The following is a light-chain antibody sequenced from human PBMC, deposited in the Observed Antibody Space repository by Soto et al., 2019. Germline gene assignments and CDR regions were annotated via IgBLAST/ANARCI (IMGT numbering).Light chain of an antibody. CDR1: SSDVGANNY. V-gene: IGLV2-8*01. J-gene: IGLJ2*01. Sequence: QSALTQPPSASGSPGQSVTISCTGSSSDVGANNYVSWYQQHPGKAPKLMIYEVSKRPSGVPDRFSGSKSGNTASLAVSGLQAEEEADYYCSSFAGSKVFGGGTKLTVL. CDR2: EVS. CDR3: SSFAGSKV.